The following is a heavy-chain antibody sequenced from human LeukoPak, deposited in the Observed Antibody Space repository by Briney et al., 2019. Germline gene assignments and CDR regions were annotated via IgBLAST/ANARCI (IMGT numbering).Heavy chain of an antibody. CDR3: ARDRSSSWYPNDAFDI. CDR2: TYYRSKWYN. CDR1: GDSVSSSSAA. J-gene: IGHJ3*02. D-gene: IGHD6-13*01. Sequence: SQTLSLTCAISGDSVSSSSAAWNWIRQSPSRGLEWLGRTYYRSKWYNDYAVSVKSRIIINPDTSKNQFSLQLNSVTPEDTAVYYCARDRSSSWYPNDAFDIWGQGTMVTVSS. V-gene: IGHV6-1*01.